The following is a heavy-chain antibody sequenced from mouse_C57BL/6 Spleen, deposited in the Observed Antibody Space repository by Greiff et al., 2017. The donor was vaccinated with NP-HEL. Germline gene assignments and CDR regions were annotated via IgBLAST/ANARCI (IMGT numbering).Heavy chain of an antibody. V-gene: IGHV5-9*01. CDR2: ISGGGGNT. D-gene: IGHD2-4*01. CDR1: GFTFSSYT. CDR3: ARHIYYDYDGAMDY. J-gene: IGHJ4*01. Sequence: EVKLMESGGGLVKPGGSLKLSCAASGFTFSSYTMSWVRQTPEKRLEWVATISGGGGNTYYPDSVKGRFTISRDNAKNTLYLQMSSLRSEDTALYYCARHIYYDYDGAMDYWGQGTSVTVSS.